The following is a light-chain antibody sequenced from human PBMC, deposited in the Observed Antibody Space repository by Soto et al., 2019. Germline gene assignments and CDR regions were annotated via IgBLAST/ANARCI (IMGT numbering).Light chain of an antibody. Sequence: SVLAQPASESGSPGQSITISCTGTSSEVGGYDYVGWYQQHPGKAPKLMIYNVYNRPSGVSFRFSGPKSGNPASLTISGLQTEDEADYYCTSYTNRYTYVFGTGTKVTVL. CDR2: NVY. CDR3: TSYTNRYTYV. V-gene: IGLV2-14*01. J-gene: IGLJ1*01. CDR1: SSEVGGYDY.